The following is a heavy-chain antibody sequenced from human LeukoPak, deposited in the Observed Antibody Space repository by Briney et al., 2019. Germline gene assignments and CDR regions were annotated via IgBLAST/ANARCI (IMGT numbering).Heavy chain of an antibody. J-gene: IGHJ3*02. CDR1: GGSISSGGHY. CDR3: TRSPDDAFDI. CDR2: IYHTGTT. V-gene: IGHV4-31*03. Sequence: SETLSLTCTVSGGSISSGGHYWTWIRQHPGKGLEWIAYIYHTGTTYYNPSLKSRVNISVDTSKNQFSLKLSSVTAADTAVYYCTRSPDDAFDIWGQGTMVTVSS.